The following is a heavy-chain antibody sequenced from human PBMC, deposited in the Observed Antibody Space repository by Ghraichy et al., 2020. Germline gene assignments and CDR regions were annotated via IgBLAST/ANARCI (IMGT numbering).Heavy chain of an antibody. J-gene: IGHJ4*02. CDR1: GFVFSDYN. D-gene: IGHD6-19*01. CDR2: ISRSGSTI. V-gene: IGHV3-48*02. CDR3: ARGGTSGRPWGGY. Sequence: GESLNISCVASGFVFSDYNMIWVRQAPGKGLEWVSYISRSGSTINYADSVKGRFTISRDNAENSLYLQVNSLRDEDTAVYYCARGGTSGRPWGGYWGQGTLVTVSP.